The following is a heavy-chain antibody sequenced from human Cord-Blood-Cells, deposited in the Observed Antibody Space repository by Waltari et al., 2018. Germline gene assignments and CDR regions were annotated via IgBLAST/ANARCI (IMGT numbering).Heavy chain of an antibody. CDR3: ATLFYGDYAFDI. D-gene: IGHD4-17*01. Sequence: QLQLQESGPGLVKPSETLSLTCTVSGGSISSSSYYWGWIHQPPGKGLEGLGSIYYSGSTYYPPSLKLRVIISADTSKNQLSLKLSSVTAADTAVYYGATLFYGDYAFDIWGQATMVTLSS. V-gene: IGHV4-39*01. CDR1: GGSISSSSYY. CDR2: IYYSGST. J-gene: IGHJ3*02.